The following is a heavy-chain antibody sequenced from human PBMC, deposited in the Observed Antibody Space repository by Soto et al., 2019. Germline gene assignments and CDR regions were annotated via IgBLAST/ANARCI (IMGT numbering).Heavy chain of an antibody. Sequence: ASVKVSCKASGYSFTNNDVSWVRQATGQGLEWMGWMNPGSGDTGYAQKFQGRVTMTRDISIATAYMELSSLRSDDTAIYYCARMETFGSLNWFDPPGQATMCTVSS. CDR1: GYSFTNND. V-gene: IGHV1-8*01. CDR3: ARMETFGSLNWFDP. D-gene: IGHD3-16*01. J-gene: IGHJ5*02. CDR2: MNPGSGDT.